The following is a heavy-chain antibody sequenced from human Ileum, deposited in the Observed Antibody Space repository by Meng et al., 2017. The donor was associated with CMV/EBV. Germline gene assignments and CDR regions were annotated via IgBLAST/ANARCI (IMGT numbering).Heavy chain of an antibody. V-gene: IGHV3-11*04. Sequence: GESLKISCAASGFTFSDFYMSWIRQAPGKGLEWVSYISSSGSAIYYADSVKGRFTISRDNAKNSLYLQMNSLRAEDTAVYYCARDAYTYDSSGYFKGDNWGQGTRV. D-gene: IGHD3-22*01. CDR1: GFTFSDFY. CDR2: ISSSGSAI. J-gene: IGHJ4*02. CDR3: ARDAYTYDSSGYFKGDN.